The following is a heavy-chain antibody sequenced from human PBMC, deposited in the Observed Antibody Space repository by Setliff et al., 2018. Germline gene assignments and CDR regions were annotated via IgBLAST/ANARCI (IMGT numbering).Heavy chain of an antibody. Sequence: GGSLRLSCAASGFTCSAYGMHWVRQAPGKGLEWVAFIRFDGGNKYYADSVRGRFTISREISKNTLYVQMNSLRAEDTAIYYCAKELSMAYGNDWGRGTLVTVSS. J-gene: IGHJ4*02. CDR2: IRFDGGNK. D-gene: IGHD1-1*01. V-gene: IGHV3-30*02. CDR1: GFTCSAYG. CDR3: AKELSMAYGND.